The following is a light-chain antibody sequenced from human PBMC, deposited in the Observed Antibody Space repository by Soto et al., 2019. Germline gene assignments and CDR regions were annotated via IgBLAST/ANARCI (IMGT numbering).Light chain of an antibody. J-gene: IGLJ1*01. CDR3: QSYDSSLSGYV. CDR1: SANIGAAYN. V-gene: IGLV1-40*01. Sequence: QSVLTQPPSVSGAPGQRVTISCTGSSANIGAAYNVDWYQPLPGTAPKLLIYGNNNRPSGGPARFSGSKSGTSASLAIAGLQAEDEGDYYCQSYDSSLSGYVIGTGTKVIVL. CDR2: GNN.